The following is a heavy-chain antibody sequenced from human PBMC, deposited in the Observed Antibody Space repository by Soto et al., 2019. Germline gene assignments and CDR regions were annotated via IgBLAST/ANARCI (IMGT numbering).Heavy chain of an antibody. J-gene: IGHJ4*02. CDR2: MNPNSGKT. CDR1: GYSFIGYD. D-gene: IGHD6-19*01. CDR3: ARGGFSSGWRHDY. Sequence: GASVKVSCKASGYSFIGYDINWVRQATGQGLEWMGWMNPNSGKTAYAQKFQGRVTMTRETSISTAYMELSSLIFEDTAMYFCARGGFSSGWRHDYWGLGTLVTVSS. V-gene: IGHV1-8*01.